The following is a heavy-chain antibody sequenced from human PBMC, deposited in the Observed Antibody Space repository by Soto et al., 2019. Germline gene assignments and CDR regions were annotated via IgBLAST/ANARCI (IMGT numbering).Heavy chain of an antibody. J-gene: IGHJ5*01. V-gene: IGHV6-1*01. Sequence: LTCAISGDSVSTNSATWDWIRQSPSRGLEWLGRTYYRSKWDYDYAASVKGRITINPDTSNNQLSLQLDSVTPDDTAVYYCARLIGNSWLDSWGQRTLVTVSS. CDR2: TYYRSKWDY. CDR1: GDSVSTNSAT. CDR3: ARLIGNSWLDS. D-gene: IGHD2-8*01.